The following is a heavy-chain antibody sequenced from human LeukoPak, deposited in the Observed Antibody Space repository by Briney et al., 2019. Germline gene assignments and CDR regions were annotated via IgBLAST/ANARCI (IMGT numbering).Heavy chain of an antibody. D-gene: IGHD3-3*01. J-gene: IGHJ5*02. CDR2: ISSSSSNI. V-gene: IGHV3-21*01. CDR1: GFTFSSYS. CDR3: ARDLELITIFGVVISRFDP. Sequence: GGSLRLSCAASGFTFSSYSMNWVRQAPGKGLEWVSSISSSSSNIYYADSVKGRFTISRDNAKNSLYLQMNSLRVEDTAVYYCARDLELITIFGVVISRFDPWGQGTLVTVSS.